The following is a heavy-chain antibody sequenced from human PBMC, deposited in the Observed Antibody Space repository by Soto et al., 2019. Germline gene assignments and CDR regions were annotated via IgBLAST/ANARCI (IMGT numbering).Heavy chain of an antibody. V-gene: IGHV3-7*04. J-gene: IGHJ3*02. Sequence: PGGSLRLSCAASGFTFSSYWMSWVRQAPGKGLEWVANIKQDGSQKWYVDSVKGRFTISRDNAKNSLFLQMISLRAEDTAVYYCARGDYYDTSGPFSDAFDIWGQGTMVTVSS. D-gene: IGHD3-22*01. CDR3: ARGDYYDTSGPFSDAFDI. CDR1: GFTFSSYW. CDR2: IKQDGSQK.